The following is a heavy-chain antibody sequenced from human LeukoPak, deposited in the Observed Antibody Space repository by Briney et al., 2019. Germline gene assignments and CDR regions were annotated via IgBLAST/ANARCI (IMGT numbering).Heavy chain of an antibody. CDR3: AHTVTTLGDAFDI. CDR1: GFTFSMYS. V-gene: IGHV3-48*01. D-gene: IGHD4-17*01. J-gene: IGHJ3*02. CDR2: ISSSSSNI. Sequence: GGSLRLSCAASGFTFSMYSMNWVRQAPGKGLDCVSYISSSSSNIYYADSVKGRFTISRDNAKNSLYLQMNSLRAEDTAVYYCAHTVTTLGDAFDIWGQGTMVNVLS.